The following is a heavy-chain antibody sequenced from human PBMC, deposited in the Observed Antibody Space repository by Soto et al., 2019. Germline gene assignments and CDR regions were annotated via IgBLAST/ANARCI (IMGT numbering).Heavy chain of an antibody. CDR3: VIESTRSNSFSTSSPFG. CDR1: GFTFSSHG. D-gene: IGHD6-13*01. J-gene: IGHJ4*02. Sequence: QVQLVESGGGVVQPGRSLRLSCEASGFTFSSHGVHWVRQAPGKGLEWVAVRWDDNSTQYYADSVKGRFTISRDNSKNTLYLKTVSLRADDTAVYHCVIESTRSNSFSTSSPFGWGQGTLVAVSS. CDR2: RWDDNSTQ. V-gene: IGHV3-33*01.